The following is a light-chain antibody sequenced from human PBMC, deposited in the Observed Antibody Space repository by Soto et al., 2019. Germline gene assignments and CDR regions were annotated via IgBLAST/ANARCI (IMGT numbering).Light chain of an antibody. V-gene: IGKV3-20*01. CDR1: QSIRSTS. CDR2: GAS. J-gene: IGKJ1*01. CDR3: LHYGTSPPGT. Sequence: IVLTQSPGTVSLSPGERAILSCRASQSIRSTSLAWYRQTPGQPPRLLIYGASRRATGTPDRFSGSGSGTVFTLTISRLELEDFVVYYGLHYGTSPPGTFGQGTRVDIK.